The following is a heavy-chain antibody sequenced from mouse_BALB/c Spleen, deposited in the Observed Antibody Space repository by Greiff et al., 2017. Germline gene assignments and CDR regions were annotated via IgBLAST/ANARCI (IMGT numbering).Heavy chain of an antibody. Sequence: DVKLQESGAELVKPGASVKLSCTASGFNIKDTYMHWVKQRPEQGLEWIGRIDPANGNTKYDPKFQGKATITADTSSNTAYLQLSSLTSEDTAVYYCAPYYYGSSYEAMDYWGQGTSVTVSS. V-gene: IGHV14-3*02. CDR1: GFNIKDTY. D-gene: IGHD1-1*01. CDR2: IDPANGNT. J-gene: IGHJ4*01. CDR3: APYYYGSSYEAMDY.